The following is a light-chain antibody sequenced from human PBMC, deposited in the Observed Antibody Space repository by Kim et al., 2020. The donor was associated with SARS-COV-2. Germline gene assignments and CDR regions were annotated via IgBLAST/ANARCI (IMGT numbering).Light chain of an antibody. Sequence: SASVGDTVTITGRASEAISDYLAWYQQKPGKAPNLLIYSASTLQSGVPSRFSGSGSRTQFTLTISSLQPEDFATYYCQHLNTYPSFGPGTRLEIK. J-gene: IGKJ5*01. CDR2: SAS. CDR3: QHLNTYPS. CDR1: EAISDY. V-gene: IGKV1-9*01.